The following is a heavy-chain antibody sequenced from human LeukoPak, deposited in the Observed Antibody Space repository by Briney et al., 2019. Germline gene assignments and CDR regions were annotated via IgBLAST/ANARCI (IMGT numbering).Heavy chain of an antibody. J-gene: IGHJ4*02. D-gene: IGHD6-19*01. CDR3: ARGRIAVAGTDY. CDR1: GYSFDYYW. CDR2: IYPDDSDS. Sequence: PGESLKISCKASGYSFDYYWIAWVRQMPGKGLEWMGIIYPDDSDSTYSPSFQGQVTISADKSISTAYLQWSSLKASDTAMYYCARGRIAVAGTDYWGQGTLVTVSS. V-gene: IGHV5-51*01.